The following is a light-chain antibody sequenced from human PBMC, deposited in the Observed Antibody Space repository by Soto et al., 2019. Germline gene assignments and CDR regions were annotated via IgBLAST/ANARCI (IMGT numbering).Light chain of an antibody. CDR1: SSDVVGYNY. CDR2: EVS. CDR3: SSYTGSSTPV. Sequence: QSALTQPASVSGSPGQSITISCTGTSSDVVGYNYVSWYQHHPGKAPKLMIYEVSNGPSGVSNRFSGSKSGNTASLTISGLQAEDEADYYCSSYTGSSTPVFGGGTKVTFL. J-gene: IGLJ3*02. V-gene: IGLV2-14*01.